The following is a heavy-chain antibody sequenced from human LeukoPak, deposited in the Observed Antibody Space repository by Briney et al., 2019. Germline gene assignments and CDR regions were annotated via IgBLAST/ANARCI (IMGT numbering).Heavy chain of an antibody. V-gene: IGHV3-7*01. D-gene: IGHD6-19*01. CDR1: GFTLSSYW. CDR3: TRNTGWYRLDQ. Sequence: GGSLRLSCTASGFTLSSYWMTWVRQTPGKGLEWVANIKEDGIEKGYADSVKGRFTIPRHNAKNSLYLQMNSLRFDHTAMYYCTRNTGWYRLDQWGQGTLVTVPS. J-gene: IGHJ4*02. CDR2: IKEDGIEK.